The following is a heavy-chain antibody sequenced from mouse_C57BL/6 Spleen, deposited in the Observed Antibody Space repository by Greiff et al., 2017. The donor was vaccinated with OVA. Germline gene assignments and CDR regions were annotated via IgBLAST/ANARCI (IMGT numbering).Heavy chain of an antibody. CDR2: IYPGDGDT. J-gene: IGHJ2*01. CDR3: ARDDYDFDY. D-gene: IGHD2-4*01. Sequence: QVQLVESGPELVKPGASVKISCKASGYAFSSSWMNWVKQRPGKGLEWIGRIYPGDGDTNYNGKFKGKATLTADKSSSTAYMQLSSLTSEDSAVYFCARDDYDFDYWGQGTTLTVSS. CDR1: GYAFSSSW. V-gene: IGHV1-82*01.